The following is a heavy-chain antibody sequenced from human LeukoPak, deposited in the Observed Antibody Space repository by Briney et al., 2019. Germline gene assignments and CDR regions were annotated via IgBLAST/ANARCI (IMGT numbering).Heavy chain of an antibody. V-gene: IGHV3-66*01. CDR3: ARESSGWLQLFDY. CDR1: GFTVNRTY. D-gene: IGHD5-24*01. CDR2: IYSGGST. J-gene: IGHJ4*02. Sequence: GGSLRLSCAASGFTVNRTYMSWVRQAPGKGLEWVSVIYSGGSTYYADSVKGRFTISRDNSKNTVYLQMNSPRAEDTAVYYCARESSGWLQLFDYWGQGTLVTVSS.